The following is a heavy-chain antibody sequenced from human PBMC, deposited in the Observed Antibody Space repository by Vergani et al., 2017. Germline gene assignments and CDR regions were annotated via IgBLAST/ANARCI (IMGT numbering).Heavy chain of an antibody. J-gene: IGHJ4*02. D-gene: IGHD5-12*01. CDR1: GFSFPGYA. CDR3: TKGSRGYTGYFFDY. V-gene: IGHV3-23*01. CDR2: VSGSSATP. Sequence: EVQLLESGGGLVQPGGSLRLSCEASGFSFPGYAMSWVRPAPGKGLEWVSSVSGSSATPYYADSVKGRFIISRDNSKNTLHQQMNSLRADDTAVYYCTKGSRGYTGYFFDYWGQGALATVSS.